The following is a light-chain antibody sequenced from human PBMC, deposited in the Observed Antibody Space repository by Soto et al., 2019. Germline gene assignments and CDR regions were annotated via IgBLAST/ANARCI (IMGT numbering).Light chain of an antibody. CDR3: QQFGSSPWT. CDR2: GAS. Sequence: EIVLTQSPGTLSLSPGERATLSCRASQSVSNNYLAWYQQKPGQAPTLLIYGASSRATGIPDRFSGSGSGTDFSLTISRMDPEDFAVYYCQQFGSSPWTFGQGTKVEIK. J-gene: IGKJ1*01. V-gene: IGKV3-20*01. CDR1: QSVSNNY.